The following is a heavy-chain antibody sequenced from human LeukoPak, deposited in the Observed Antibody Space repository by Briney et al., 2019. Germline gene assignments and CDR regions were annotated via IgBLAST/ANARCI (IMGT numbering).Heavy chain of an antibody. CDR1: GFTFSSYA. D-gene: IGHD3-16*02. V-gene: IGHV3-23*01. CDR3: AKSYDYVWGSYRYIDY. J-gene: IGHJ4*02. CDR2: ISGSGGST. Sequence: GGSLRLSCAASGFTFSSYAMSWVRQAPGKGLEWVSAISGSGGSTYYADSVKGRFTISRDNSKNTLYLQMNSLRAEDTAVYYCAKSYDYVWGSYRYIDYWGQGTLVTVSS.